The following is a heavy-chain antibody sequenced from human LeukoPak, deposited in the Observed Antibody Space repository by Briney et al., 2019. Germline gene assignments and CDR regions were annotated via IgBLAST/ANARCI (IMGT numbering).Heavy chain of an antibody. D-gene: IGHD3-10*01. CDR1: GFTVNSNY. J-gene: IGHJ6*03. V-gene: IGHV3-53*01. CDR2: IYSGGST. CDR3: ASGSGSYRTPYYYMDV. Sequence: GGSLRLSCAASGFTVNSNYMSWVRQAPGKGLEWVSVIYSGGSTYYADSVKGRFTISRDNSKNTLYLQMNSLRAEDTAVYYCASGSGSYRTPYYYMDVWGTGTTVTVSS.